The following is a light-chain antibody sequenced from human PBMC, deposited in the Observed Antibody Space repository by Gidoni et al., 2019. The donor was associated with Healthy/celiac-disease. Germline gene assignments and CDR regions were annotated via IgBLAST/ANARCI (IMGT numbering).Light chain of an antibody. J-gene: IGKJ1*01. V-gene: IGKV1-39*01. CDR2: AAS. Sequence: DIQMTQSPSSLSASVGDRVTITCQASQSISSYLNWYQQKPGKAPKLLIYAASSLQSGVPSTFSGSGSGTDFTLNISRLQPEDFATYYCQQGYSTLWTFGQGTKVEIK. CDR1: QSISSY. CDR3: QQGYSTLWT.